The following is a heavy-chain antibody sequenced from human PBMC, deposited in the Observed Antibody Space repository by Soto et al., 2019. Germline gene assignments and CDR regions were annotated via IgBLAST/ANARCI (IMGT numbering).Heavy chain of an antibody. CDR2: INHGGST. D-gene: IGHD6-13*01. CDR1: GGSLSPCY. CDR3: ARDRQQQEX. V-gene: IGHV4-34*01. Sequence: SETLSLPCRVFGGSLSPCYWSWIRQPPGEGLEWICEINHGGSTNYNSSLNNRVTISLDTPNNQFSLNLSSVTAADTAIYYCARDRQQQEXWGQGAMVTVSX. J-gene: IGHJ4*02.